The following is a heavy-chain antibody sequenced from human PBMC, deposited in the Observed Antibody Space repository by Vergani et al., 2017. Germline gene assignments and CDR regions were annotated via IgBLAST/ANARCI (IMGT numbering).Heavy chain of an antibody. V-gene: IGHV3-43*01. J-gene: IGHJ4*02. D-gene: IGHD6-13*01. Sequence: EVQLLESGGVVVQPGGSLRLSCAASGFTFDDYTMHWVRQAPGKGLEWVSLISWDGGSTYYADSVKGRFTISRDNSKNSLYLQMNSLRTEDTALYYCAKAPGGRIAAAGWKEYYFDYWGQGTLVTVSS. CDR1: GFTFDDYT. CDR3: AKAPGGRIAAAGWKEYYFDY. CDR2: ISWDGGST.